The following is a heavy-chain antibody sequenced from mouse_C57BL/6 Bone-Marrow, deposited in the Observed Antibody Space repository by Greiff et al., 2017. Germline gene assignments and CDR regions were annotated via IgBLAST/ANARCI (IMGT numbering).Heavy chain of an antibody. V-gene: IGHV5-4*01. CDR2: ISDGGSYT. CDR3: ARDDCYGISYGAWFAY. Sequence: EVQLVESGGGLVKPGGSLKLSCAASGFTFSSYAMSWVRQTPEKRLEWVATISDGGSYTYYPDNVKGRFTISRDNAKNNMYLQLSHLKSEDTAMYYCARDDCYGISYGAWFAYWGQGTLVTVSA. CDR1: GFTFSSYA. J-gene: IGHJ3*01. D-gene: IGHD1-1*01.